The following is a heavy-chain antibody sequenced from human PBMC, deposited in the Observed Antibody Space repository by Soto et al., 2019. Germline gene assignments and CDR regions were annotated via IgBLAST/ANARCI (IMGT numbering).Heavy chain of an antibody. CDR3: ARGLDYYYGMDV. V-gene: IGHV4-38-2*01. CDR1: GDSIISGYH. D-gene: IGHD6-19*01. Sequence: PSETLSLTCAVSGDSIISGYHWAWIRQPPGKGLEWIGSIYYSGSTYYNPSLKSRVTISVDTSKNQFSLKLSSVTAADTAVYYCARGLDYYYGMDVWGQGTTVTVSS. J-gene: IGHJ6*02. CDR2: IYYSGST.